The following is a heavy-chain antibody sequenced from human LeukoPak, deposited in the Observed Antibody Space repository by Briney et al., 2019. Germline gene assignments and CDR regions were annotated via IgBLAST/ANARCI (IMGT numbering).Heavy chain of an antibody. D-gene: IGHD2-2*01. CDR3: TRLTVPLRFDP. V-gene: IGHV4-59*01. Sequence: SETLSLTCAVYGGSFSGYYWSWIRQPPGKGLEWIGYIYYSGSTNYNPSLKSRVTISVDTSKNQFSLKLSSVTAADTAVYYCTRLTVPLRFDPWGQGTLVTVSS. J-gene: IGHJ5*02. CDR1: GGSFSGYY. CDR2: IYYSGST.